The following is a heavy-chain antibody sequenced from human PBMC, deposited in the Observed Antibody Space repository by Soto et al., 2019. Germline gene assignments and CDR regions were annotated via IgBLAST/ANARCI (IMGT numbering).Heavy chain of an antibody. V-gene: IGHV4-30-4*01. CDR1: GGSISSGDYY. CDR2: IYYSGST. Sequence: QVQLQESGPGLVKPSQTLSLTCTVSGGSISSGDYYWCWIRQPPGKGLEWIGYIYYSGSTYYNPSLKSRVTISVDTSKNQFTLKLSSVTAADTAVYYCARAGTILGHNSPFDYWGQGTLVTASS. D-gene: IGHD3-3*01. CDR3: ARAGTILGHNSPFDY. J-gene: IGHJ4*02.